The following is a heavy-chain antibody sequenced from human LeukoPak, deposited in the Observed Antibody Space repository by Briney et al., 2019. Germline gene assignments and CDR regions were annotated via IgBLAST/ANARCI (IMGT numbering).Heavy chain of an antibody. CDR2: IWSDGTNR. Sequence: PGRSVRLSCAASGFIFSHYGMHWVRQAPGKGLKWVAVIWSDGTNRFYGDSVKGRFTISRDNSQNTVFLQMNSLRVEDTAIYYCARDAQRGFDYSNSLEYWGHVTLVTVSS. V-gene: IGHV3-33*01. J-gene: IGHJ4*01. CDR3: ARDAQRGFDYSNSLEY. CDR1: GFIFSHYG. D-gene: IGHD4-11*01.